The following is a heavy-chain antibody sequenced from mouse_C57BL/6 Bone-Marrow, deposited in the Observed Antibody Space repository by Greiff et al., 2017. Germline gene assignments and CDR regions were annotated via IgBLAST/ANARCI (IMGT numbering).Heavy chain of an antibody. D-gene: IGHD2-3*01. CDR1: GFTFSSYG. CDR3: ARQGYDYLDY. CDR2: ISSGGSYT. Sequence: EVQLVESGGDLVKPGGSLKLSCAASGFTFSSYGMSWVRQTPDKRLEWVATISSGGSYTYYPDSVKGRFTISRDNAMNTLYLQMSSLKSEDTAMYYCARQGYDYLDYWGQGTTLTVSS. V-gene: IGHV5-6*01. J-gene: IGHJ2*01.